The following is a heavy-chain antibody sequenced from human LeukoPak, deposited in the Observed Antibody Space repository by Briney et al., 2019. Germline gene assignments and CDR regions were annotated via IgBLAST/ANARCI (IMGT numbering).Heavy chain of an antibody. V-gene: IGHV4-34*01. J-gene: IGHJ6*02. CDR3: ARIGMVRGVIPYYYYGMDV. CDR1: GGSFSGYY. D-gene: IGHD3-10*01. Sequence: SETLSLTCAVYGGSFSGYYWSWIRQPPGKGLEWIGEINHSGSTNYNPSLKSRVTISVDTSKNQFSLKLSSVTAADTAVYYCARIGMVRGVIPYYYYGMDVWAKGPRSPSP. CDR2: INHSGST.